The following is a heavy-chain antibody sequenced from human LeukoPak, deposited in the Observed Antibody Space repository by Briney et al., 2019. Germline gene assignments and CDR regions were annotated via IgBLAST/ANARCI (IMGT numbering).Heavy chain of an antibody. V-gene: IGHV1-18*01. CDR3: ARDHAAGWELPLNWFDP. CDR2: ISTYNGHT. Sequence: GASVKVSYKASGYTFTSYGINWVRQAPGQGLEWMGWISTYNGHTNYAQKFQGRVTMTTDTSTSTASMELRSLRSDDTAVYYCARDHAAGWELPLNWFDPWGQGTLVTVSS. D-gene: IGHD1-26*01. J-gene: IGHJ5*02. CDR1: GYTFTSYG.